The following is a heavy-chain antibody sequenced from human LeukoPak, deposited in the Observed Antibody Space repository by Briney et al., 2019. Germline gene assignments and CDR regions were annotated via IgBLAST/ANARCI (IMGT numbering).Heavy chain of an antibody. CDR1: GYTFTGYY. CDR3: ARDGDIVANTYYFDY. Sequence: ASVKVSCKASGYTFTGYYMHWVRQAPGQGLEWMGWINPNSGGTNYAQKFQGGVTMTRDTSISTAYMELSRLRSDDTAVYYCARDGDIVANTYYFDYWGQGTLVTVSS. D-gene: IGHD5-12*01. CDR2: INPNSGGT. J-gene: IGHJ4*02. V-gene: IGHV1-2*02.